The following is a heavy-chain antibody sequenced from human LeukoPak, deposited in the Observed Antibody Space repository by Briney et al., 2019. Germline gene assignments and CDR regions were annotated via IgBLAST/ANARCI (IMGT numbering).Heavy chain of an antibody. J-gene: IGHJ4*02. D-gene: IGHD2-2*01. CDR1: GGSISSYY. CDR3: ARQPLGYCSSTSCYPLDY. CDR2: IYYSGST. V-gene: IGHV4-39*01. Sequence: SETLSLTCTVSGGSISSYYWGWIRQPPGKGLEWIGSIYYSGSTYYNPSLKSRVTISVDTSKNQFSLKLSSVTAADTAVYYCARQPLGYCSSTSCYPLDYWGQGTLVTVSS.